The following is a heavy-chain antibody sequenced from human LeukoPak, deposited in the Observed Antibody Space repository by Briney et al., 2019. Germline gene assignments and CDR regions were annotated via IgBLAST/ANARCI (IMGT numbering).Heavy chain of an antibody. D-gene: IGHD5-24*01. V-gene: IGHV3-7*01. CDR2: IKQDESEK. CDR1: GFTFSNYW. Sequence: GGSRRLSCAASGFTFSNYWMTWVRQAPGKGLEWVANIKQDESEKYYVDSVKGRFTISRDNAKNSLYLQMNSLRAEDTAVYYCARDRDGPDYWGQGTLVTVSS. J-gene: IGHJ4*02. CDR3: ARDRDGPDY.